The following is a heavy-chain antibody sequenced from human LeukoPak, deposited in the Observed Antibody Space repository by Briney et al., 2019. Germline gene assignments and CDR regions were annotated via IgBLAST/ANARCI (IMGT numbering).Heavy chain of an antibody. V-gene: IGHV4-30-2*01. D-gene: IGHD6-13*01. J-gene: IGHJ3*02. CDR3: ARDAIGRQQLVLGAFDI. Sequence: SETLSLTCTVSGGSISSGGYYWSWIRQPPGKGLEWIGYIYHSGSTYYNPSLKSRVTISVDRSKNQFSLKLSSVTAADTAVYYCARDAIGRQQLVLGAFDIWGQGTMVTVSS. CDR2: IYHSGST. CDR1: GGSISSGGYY.